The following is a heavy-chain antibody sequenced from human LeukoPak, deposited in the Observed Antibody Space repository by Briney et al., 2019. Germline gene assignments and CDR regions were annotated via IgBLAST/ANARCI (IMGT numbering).Heavy chain of an antibody. D-gene: IGHD1-1*01. CDR2: VDPEDGET. V-gene: IGHV1-69-2*01. CDR1: GYTFTDYY. CDR3: ATGPTGTLDY. Sequence: ASVKISCKVSGYTFTDYYMHWVHQAPGKGVEWMGLVDPEDGETIYAEKLQGRVTITADTSTDTAYVELSSLRSEDTAVYYCATGPTGTLDYWGQGTLVTVSS. J-gene: IGHJ4*02.